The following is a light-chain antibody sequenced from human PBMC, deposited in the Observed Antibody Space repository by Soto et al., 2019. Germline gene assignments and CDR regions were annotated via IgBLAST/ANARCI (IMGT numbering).Light chain of an antibody. V-gene: IGKV3-11*01. CDR3: QQLSTWPFT. CDR2: DAS. CDR1: QSVSSY. Sequence: EIVLTQSPATLSLSPGERATLSCRASQSVSSYLAWYQQKPGQAPRLLIYDASNRATGIPARFSVSGSGTAFTLTLSSLAPEDFAVYYCQQLSTWPFTFGPGTKVEIK. J-gene: IGKJ3*01.